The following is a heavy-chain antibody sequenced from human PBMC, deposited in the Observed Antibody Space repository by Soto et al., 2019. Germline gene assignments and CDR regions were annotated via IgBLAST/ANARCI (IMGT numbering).Heavy chain of an antibody. Sequence: SVKVSCKASGGTFSSYAISWVRQAPGKGLEWMGGIIPIFGPANYAQKFQGRGTITADESTSTAYMELSSLRSEDTAVYYCARVDNAYCSGGSCYRRYYYYYGMDVWGQGTTVTVSS. CDR2: IIPIFGPA. CDR3: ARVDNAYCSGGSCYRRYYYYYGMDV. CDR1: GGTFSSYA. J-gene: IGHJ6*02. V-gene: IGHV1-69*13. D-gene: IGHD2-15*01.